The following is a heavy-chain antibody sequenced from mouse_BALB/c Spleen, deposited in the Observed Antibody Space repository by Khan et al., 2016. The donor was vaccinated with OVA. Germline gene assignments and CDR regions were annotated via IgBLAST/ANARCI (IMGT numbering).Heavy chain of an antibody. J-gene: IGHJ4*01. Sequence: EVQLQESGPGLVKPSQSLSLTCTVTGYSITSNYAWNWIRQFPGNKLEWMGYISYSGSTSYNPSLKSRISITRDTSKNQFFLQLNSVTTEDTATYYGARSNYYVYAMDYWGQGTSVTVSS. D-gene: IGHD1-1*01. CDR2: ISYSGST. CDR3: ARSNYYVYAMDY. V-gene: IGHV3-2*02. CDR1: GYSITSNYA.